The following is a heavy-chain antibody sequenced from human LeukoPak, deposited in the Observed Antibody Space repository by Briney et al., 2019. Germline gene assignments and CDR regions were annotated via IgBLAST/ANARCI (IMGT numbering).Heavy chain of an antibody. V-gene: IGHV3-48*01. Sequence: GGSLRLSCAASGFTFSDYSMNWVRQATGKGLEWVSYISSIGATIYYADSVKGRFTISRDNAKNSLYLQMNSLGAEDTAVYYCARHSDYDILTGPNDYWGQGTLATVSS. CDR3: ARHSDYDILTGPNDY. CDR1: GFTFSDYS. D-gene: IGHD3-9*01. J-gene: IGHJ4*02. CDR2: ISSIGATI.